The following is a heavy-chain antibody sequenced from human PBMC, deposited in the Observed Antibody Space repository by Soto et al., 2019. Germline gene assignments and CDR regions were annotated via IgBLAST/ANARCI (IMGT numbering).Heavy chain of an antibody. D-gene: IGHD3-16*01. CDR1: GGSISSYY. CDR3: FRVNDRRRLGYFDY. Sequence: PSETLSLTCTVSGGSISSYYWSWIRQPPGKGLEWIGYIYYSGSTNYNPSLKSRVTISVDTSKNQFSLKLSSVTAADTAVYYCFRVNDRRRLGYFDYPGPTTLGT. V-gene: IGHV4-59*01. CDR2: IYYSGST. J-gene: IGHJ4*02.